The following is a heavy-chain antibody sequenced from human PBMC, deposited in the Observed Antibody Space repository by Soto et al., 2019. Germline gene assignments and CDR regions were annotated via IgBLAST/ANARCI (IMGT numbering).Heavy chain of an antibody. CDR3: ARKAIAARPYMHV. D-gene: IGHD6-6*01. Sequence: QVQLVESGGGVVQPGRSLRLSCAASGFTFSSYGMHWVRQAPGKGLEWVAVIWYDGSNKYYADSVKGRFTISRDNSKNTLYLQMNSLIAEDTAVYYCARKAIAARPYMHVWGKGTTVTVSS. CDR1: GFTFSSYG. V-gene: IGHV3-33*01. J-gene: IGHJ6*03. CDR2: IWYDGSNK.